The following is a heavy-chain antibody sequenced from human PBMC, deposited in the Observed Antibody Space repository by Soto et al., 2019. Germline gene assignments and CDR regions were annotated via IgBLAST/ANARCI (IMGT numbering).Heavy chain of an antibody. J-gene: IGHJ6*02. CDR1: GFTFSSYA. CDR3: AIITFGTYGMDV. Sequence: GGSLRLSCAASGFTFSSYAMHWVRQAPGKGLEWVAVISYDGSNKYYADSVKGRFTISRDNSKNTVYLQMNSLRAEDTAVYYCAIITFGTYGMDVWGQGTTVTVSS. V-gene: IGHV3-30*14. D-gene: IGHD3-10*01. CDR2: ISYDGSNK.